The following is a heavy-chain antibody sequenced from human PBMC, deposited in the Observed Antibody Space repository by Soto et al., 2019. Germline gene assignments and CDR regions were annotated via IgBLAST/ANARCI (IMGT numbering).Heavy chain of an antibody. D-gene: IGHD3-10*01. CDR2: ISGSGGST. V-gene: IGHV3-23*01. CDR1: GFTFSSYA. Sequence: EVQLLESGGGLVQPGGSLRLSCAASGFTFSSYAMSWVRQAPGEGLEWVSAISGSGGSTYYADSVKGRFTISRDNSKNTLYLQMNSLRAEDTAVYYCAKDLRFGDGCDYWGQGTLVTVSS. CDR3: AKDLRFGDGCDY. J-gene: IGHJ4*02.